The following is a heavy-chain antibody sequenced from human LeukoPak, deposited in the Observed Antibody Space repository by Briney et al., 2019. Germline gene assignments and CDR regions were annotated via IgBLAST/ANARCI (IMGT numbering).Heavy chain of an antibody. D-gene: IGHD1-26*01. V-gene: IGHV3-21*01. J-gene: IGHJ6*03. Sequence: GGSLRLSCAASGFTFSSYSMNWVRQAPGKGLEWVSSISSSSSYIYYADSVKGRFTISRDNAKNSLYLQMNSLRAEDTAVYYCARKGGATTYGYYYYYMDVWGEGTTVTISS. CDR1: GFTFSSYS. CDR3: ARKGGATTYGYYYYYMDV. CDR2: ISSSSSYI.